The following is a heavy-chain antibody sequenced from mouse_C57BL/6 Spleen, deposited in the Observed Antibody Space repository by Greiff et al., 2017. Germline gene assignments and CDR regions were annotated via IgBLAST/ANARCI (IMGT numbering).Heavy chain of an antibody. CDR2: IWGVGST. CDR3: ASRGYDYLFAY. J-gene: IGHJ3*01. CDR1: GFSLTSYG. D-gene: IGHD2-4*01. V-gene: IGHV2-6*01. Sequence: VQRVESGPGLVAPSQSLSITCPVSGFSLTSYGVDWVRQSPGKGLEWLGVIWGVGSTNYNSALKSRLSISKDNSKSQVFLKMNRLQTDDTAMYYCASRGYDYLFAYWGQGTLVTVSA.